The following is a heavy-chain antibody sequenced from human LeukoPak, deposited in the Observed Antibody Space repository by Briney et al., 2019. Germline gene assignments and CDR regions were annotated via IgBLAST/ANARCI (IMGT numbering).Heavy chain of an antibody. V-gene: IGHV3-7*04. CDR2: IKGDGSEI. D-gene: IGHD6-13*01. J-gene: IGHJ3*02. Sequence: PGGSLRLSCAASGFTFSSYWMTWVRQAPGQGLEWVANIKGDGSEIHYADSVKGRFTISRDDAKNSIYLQMDSLRVEDTAVYYCARDVASSWLDAFDIWGQGTMVTVSS. CDR1: GFTFSSYW. CDR3: ARDVASSWLDAFDI.